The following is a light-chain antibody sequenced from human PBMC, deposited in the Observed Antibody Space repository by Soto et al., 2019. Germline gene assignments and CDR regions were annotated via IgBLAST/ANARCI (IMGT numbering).Light chain of an antibody. Sequence: QSALTQPASVSGSPGQSITISCTGTSSDVGLYNLVSWYQQFPGKAPKLIIYEGIKRPSGVSNRFSGSKSGDTASLTISGLRTEDEADYYCCSYAGSGTPSYVSGSGTKLTVL. CDR3: CSYAGSGTPSYV. CDR2: EGI. V-gene: IGLV2-23*01. J-gene: IGLJ1*01. CDR1: SSDVGLYNL.